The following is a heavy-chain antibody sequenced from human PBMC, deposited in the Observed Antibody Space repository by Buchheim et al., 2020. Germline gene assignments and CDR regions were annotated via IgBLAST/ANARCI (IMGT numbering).Heavy chain of an antibody. J-gene: IGHJ2*01. V-gene: IGHV4-34*01. CDR2: INHSGDT. CDR3: ARGNQIKYFDL. CDR1: GGSFSGYY. Sequence: QVQLQQWGAGLLKPSETLSLTCAVYGGSFSGYYWSWIRQPPGKGLEWIGEINHSGDTNYKSSLKIRVTVFVDTSKNQFSLKMSSVTAADTAVYYCARGNQIKYFDLWGRGTL.